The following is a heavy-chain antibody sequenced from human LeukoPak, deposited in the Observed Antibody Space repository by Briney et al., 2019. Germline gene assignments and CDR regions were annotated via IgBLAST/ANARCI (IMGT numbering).Heavy chain of an antibody. CDR1: GFTFKNYG. Sequence: GGSLRLSCAASGFTFKNYGIDWVRQAPGKGLEWVAFISYDGSNKYYADSVKGRFTISRDNSKNTLSLQMNSLRAEDTAVYYCATEDFYYDSSGPTIRPVKYFDYWGQGTLVTVAS. D-gene: IGHD3-22*01. V-gene: IGHV3-30*03. J-gene: IGHJ4*02. CDR3: ATEDFYYDSSGPTIRPVKYFDY. CDR2: ISYDGSNK.